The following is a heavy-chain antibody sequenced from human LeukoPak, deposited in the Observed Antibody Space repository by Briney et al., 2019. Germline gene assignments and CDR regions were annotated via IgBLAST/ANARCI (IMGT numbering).Heavy chain of an antibody. D-gene: IGHD4-17*01. CDR2: IYYSGST. Sequence: SETLSLTCTVSGGSISSYYWGWIRQPPGKGLEWIGSIYYSGSTYYNPSLKSRVTISVDTSKNQFSLKLSSVTAADTAVYYCARFDDYGDLRALEYWGQGTLVTVSS. J-gene: IGHJ4*02. CDR1: GGSISSYY. CDR3: ARFDDYGDLRALEY. V-gene: IGHV4-39*07.